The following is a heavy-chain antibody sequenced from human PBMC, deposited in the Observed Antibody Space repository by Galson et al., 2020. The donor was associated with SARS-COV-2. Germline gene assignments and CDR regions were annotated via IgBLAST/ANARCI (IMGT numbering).Heavy chain of an antibody. V-gene: IGHV1-2*06. CDR1: GYTFTCYY. CDR2: INPNSGGT. CDR3: ARDIGFGELLNWFDP. D-gene: IGHD3-10*01. J-gene: IGHJ5*02. Sequence: ASVKVSCKASGYTFTCYYMHWVRQAPGQGLEWMGRINPNSGGTNYAQKFQGRVTMTRDTSISTAYMELSRLRSDDTAVYYCARDIGFGELLNWFDPWGQGTLVTVSS.